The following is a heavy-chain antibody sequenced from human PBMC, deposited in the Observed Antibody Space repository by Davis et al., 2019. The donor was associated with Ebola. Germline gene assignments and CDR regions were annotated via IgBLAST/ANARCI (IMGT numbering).Heavy chain of an antibody. CDR2: FDPEDGET. V-gene: IGHV1-24*01. Sequence: ASVKVSCKVSGYTLTELSMHWVRQAPGKGLEWMGGFDPEDGETIYAQKFQGRVTMTEDTSTDTAYMELSSLRSEDTAVYYCATDRGSGYLDYYYGMDVWGQGTTVTVFS. CDR1: GYTLTELS. D-gene: IGHD5-12*01. CDR3: ATDRGSGYLDYYYGMDV. J-gene: IGHJ6*02.